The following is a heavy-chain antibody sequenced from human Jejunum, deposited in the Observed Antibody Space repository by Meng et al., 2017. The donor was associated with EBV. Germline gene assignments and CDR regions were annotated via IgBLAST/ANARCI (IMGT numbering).Heavy chain of an antibody. CDR2: IIPIFGRT. CDR1: GGTFSSYV. CDR3: ARDQGRDYDSSTYYAH. D-gene: IGHD3-22*01. J-gene: IGHJ4*02. V-gene: IGHV1-69*06. Sequence: QVQLVQSGAEGKKPGSSVKVSCKASGGTFSSYVINWVRQAPGQGPEWMGGIIPIFGRTNYALEFQDRVTITADKFTSTVYMEMSSLKSEDTAVYYCARDQGRDYDSSTYYAHWGRGTLVTVSS.